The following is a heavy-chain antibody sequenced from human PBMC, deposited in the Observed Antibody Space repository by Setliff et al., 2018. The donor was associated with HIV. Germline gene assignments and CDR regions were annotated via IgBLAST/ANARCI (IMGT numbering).Heavy chain of an antibody. Sequence: SETLSLTCTVSGGSISTSRYYWGWIRQPPGKGLEWIGSINYRGNTYDNPSLKRRAAISVDTSKNQISLKLSSVTAADTAVYYCASLDGSESPYIYYYYMDVWGKGTAVTVSS. CDR2: INYRGNT. CDR3: ASLDGSESPYIYYYYMDV. J-gene: IGHJ6*03. V-gene: IGHV4-39*01. D-gene: IGHD3-10*01. CDR1: GGSISTSRYY.